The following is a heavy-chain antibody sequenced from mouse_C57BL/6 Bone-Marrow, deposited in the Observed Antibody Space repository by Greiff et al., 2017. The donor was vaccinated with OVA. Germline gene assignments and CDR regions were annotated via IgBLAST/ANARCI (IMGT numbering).Heavy chain of an antibody. CDR1: GYTFTDYY. CDR3: AALITTVAHWYFDV. D-gene: IGHD1-1*01. V-gene: IGHV1-19*01. J-gene: IGHJ1*03. Sequence: VQLQQSGPVLVKPGASVKMSCKASGYTFTDYYMNWVKQSHGKSLEWIGVINPYNGGTSYNQKFKGKATLTVDKSSSTAYMELNSLTSEDSAVYYCAALITTVAHWYFDVWGTGTTVTVSS. CDR2: INPYNGGT.